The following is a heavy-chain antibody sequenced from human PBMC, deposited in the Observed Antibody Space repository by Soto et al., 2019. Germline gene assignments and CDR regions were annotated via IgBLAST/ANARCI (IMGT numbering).Heavy chain of an antibody. CDR2: INHSGST. Sequence: SETLSLTCAFYGGSFSVYYWSWIRQPPGKGLEWIGEINHSGSTNYNPSLKSRVTISVDTSKNQFSLKLSSVTAADTAVYYCARGPLCITGTCYYGMDVWGQGTTVT. D-gene: IGHD1-7*01. CDR3: ARGPLCITGTCYYGMDV. J-gene: IGHJ6*02. CDR1: GGSFSVYY. V-gene: IGHV4-34*01.